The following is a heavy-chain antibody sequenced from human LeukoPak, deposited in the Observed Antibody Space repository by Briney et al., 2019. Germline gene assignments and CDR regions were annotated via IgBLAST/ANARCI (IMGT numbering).Heavy chain of an antibody. J-gene: IGHJ6*03. Sequence: QPGGSLRLSCAASGFTFSTYGMHWVRQAPGKGRECGAVIWSNEVNRFYAYSVKGRFTFSRDNSKNTLSLQMKSLRAEDTAVYYCAKEGLSAVNDWLWLSYYYYYYMDVWGKGTTVTVSS. V-gene: IGHV3-33*06. CDR1: GFTFSTYG. D-gene: IGHD3-9*01. CDR3: AKEGLSAVNDWLWLSYYYYYYMDV. CDR2: IWSNEVNR.